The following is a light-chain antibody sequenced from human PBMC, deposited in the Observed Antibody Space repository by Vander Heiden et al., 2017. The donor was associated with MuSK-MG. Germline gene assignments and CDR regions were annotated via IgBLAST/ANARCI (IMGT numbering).Light chain of an antibody. J-gene: IGKJ2*01. CDR2: AAS. CDR1: QSVSDNY. CDR3: QQYDRSPDT. Sequence: ENVLTQSPGTLSLSPGERATLSCRASQSVSDNYLAWYQQKPGQAPRLLIYAASSRAAGIPDRFSGSGSGTDFTLTISGLEPEDFAVYYCQQYDRSPDTFGQGTKLEIK. V-gene: IGKV3-20*01.